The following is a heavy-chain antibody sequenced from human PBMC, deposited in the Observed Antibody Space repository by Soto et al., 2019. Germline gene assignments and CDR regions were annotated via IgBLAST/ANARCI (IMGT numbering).Heavy chain of an antibody. CDR1: GFTFSNYA. V-gene: IGHV3-23*01. CDR3: AKGSASSSPYYFDY. CDR2: ISRSGGGT. D-gene: IGHD6-6*01. Sequence: GGSLRLSCAASGFTFSNYAMSWIRQAPGKGLEWISAISRSGGGTYHADSVKGRFTISRDNSKKTLYLQMNSLRAEDTALYYCAKGSASSSPYYFDYWGQGTLVTVSS. J-gene: IGHJ4*02.